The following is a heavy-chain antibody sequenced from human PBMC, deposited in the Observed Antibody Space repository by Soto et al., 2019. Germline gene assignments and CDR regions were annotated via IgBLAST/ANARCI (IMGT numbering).Heavy chain of an antibody. D-gene: IGHD3-3*01. CDR1: GGSISGSY. J-gene: IGHJ5*02. V-gene: IGHV4-59*08. CDR2: VYYSGST. CDR3: ARGSYYDFWSGYYSLHWFDP. Sequence: SETLSLTCSVSGGSISGSYWSWIRQSPGKGLEWLGYVYYSGSTYYNPSLKSRVTISVDTSKNQFSLKLSSVTAADTAVYYCARGSYYDFWSGYYSLHWFDPWGQGTLVTVSS.